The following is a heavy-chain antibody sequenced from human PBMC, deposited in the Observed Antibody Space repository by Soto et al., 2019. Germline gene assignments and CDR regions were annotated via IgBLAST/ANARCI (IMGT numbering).Heavy chain of an antibody. CDR2: IYYSGST. Sequence: PSETLSLTCTVSGGSISSYYWSWIRQPPGKGLEWIGYIYYSGSTNYNPSLKSRVTISVDTSKNQFSLKLSSVTAADTAVYYCARGDRGYYDFWSGYYLTDYYYYMAVWGKGTTVTVSS. V-gene: IGHV4-59*01. CDR3: ARGDRGYYDFWSGYYLTDYYYYMAV. J-gene: IGHJ6*03. CDR1: GGSISSYY. D-gene: IGHD3-3*01.